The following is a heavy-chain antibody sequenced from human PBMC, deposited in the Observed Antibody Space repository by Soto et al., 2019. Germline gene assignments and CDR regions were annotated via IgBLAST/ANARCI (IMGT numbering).Heavy chain of an antibody. D-gene: IGHD5-18*01. J-gene: IGHJ3*02. CDR2: ISYDGSYK. V-gene: IGHV3-30*03. CDR1: GFTFSSYG. CDR3: ARVWGYSYGLASDI. Sequence: PGGSLRLSCAASGFTFSSYGMHWVRQAPGKGLEWVAVISYDGSYKYYADSVKGRFTISRDNSKNTLYLQMNSLRAEDTAVYYCARVWGYSYGLASDIWGQGTMVTVSS.